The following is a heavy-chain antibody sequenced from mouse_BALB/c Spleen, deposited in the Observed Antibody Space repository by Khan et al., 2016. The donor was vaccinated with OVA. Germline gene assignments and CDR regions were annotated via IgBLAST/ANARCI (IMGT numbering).Heavy chain of an antibody. Sequence: EVELVESGGGLVKPAGSLKLSCAVSGFTFNSYDMSWVRPTPEKKLEWVATISGGRTYTYYPDSVKGRFTISRDNARNNLYLQLNTLSSEDTALNYCVGHGGCGPYFGMDYWGQGSSVTVSS. D-gene: IGHD1-1*02. CDR1: GFTFNSYD. CDR3: VGHGGCGPYFGMDY. CDR2: ISGGRTYT. J-gene: IGHJ4*01. V-gene: IGHV5-9*02.